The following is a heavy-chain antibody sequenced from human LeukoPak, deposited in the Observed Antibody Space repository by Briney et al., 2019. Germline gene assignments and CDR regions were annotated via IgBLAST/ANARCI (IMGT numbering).Heavy chain of an antibody. CDR1: GGSISSYY. CDR3: ARTEESGYSYGYFGYYYYMDV. V-gene: IGHV4-59*01. Sequence: SETLSLTCTVSGGSISSYYWSWLRQPPGKGLEYIGYIYYSGSTNYNPSLKSRVTISVDTSKNQFSLKLSSVTAADTAVYYCARTEESGYSYGYFGYYYYMDVWGKGTTVTVSS. CDR2: IYYSGST. J-gene: IGHJ6*03. D-gene: IGHD5-18*01.